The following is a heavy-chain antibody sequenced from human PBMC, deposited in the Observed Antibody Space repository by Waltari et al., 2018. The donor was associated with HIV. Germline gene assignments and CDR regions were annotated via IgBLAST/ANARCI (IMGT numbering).Heavy chain of an antibody. V-gene: IGHV3-11*01. J-gene: IGHJ5*02. CDR3: TRGLAGAGWFDP. D-gene: IGHD6-19*01. CDR2: ISSSGNTI. Sequence: QVQLVESGGALVKPGGSLRLSCAVSGFTFSDYYMSWIRQAPGKGLEWISYISSSGNTIYYTDSVKGRFTISRDNAKDSMHLQMNSLSVEDTAVYYCTRGLAGAGWFDPWGQGTLVTVSS. CDR1: GFTFSDYY.